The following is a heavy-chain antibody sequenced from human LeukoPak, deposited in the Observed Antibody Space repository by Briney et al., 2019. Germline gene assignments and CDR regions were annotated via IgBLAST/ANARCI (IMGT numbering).Heavy chain of an antibody. V-gene: IGHV4-38-2*02. Sequence: SETLSLTCAVSGYSISSGYYWAWIRQRPGTGLEWIRSIYYSGSIYYNPSLKSRVTISVDTSKNQFSLTLRSVTAADTAVYYCAKDRSCINDVCHGDFDYWGQGTLVTVSS. CDR1: GYSISSGYY. J-gene: IGHJ4*02. D-gene: IGHD2-8*01. CDR2: IYYSGSI. CDR3: AKDRSCINDVCHGDFDY.